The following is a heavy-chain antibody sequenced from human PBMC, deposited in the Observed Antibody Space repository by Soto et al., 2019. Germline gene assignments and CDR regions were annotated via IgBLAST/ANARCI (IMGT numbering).Heavy chain of an antibody. CDR1: GGSISSGGYS. CDR3: AGGPGVARNY. J-gene: IGHJ4*02. CDR2: IYHSGST. Sequence: QLQLQESGSGLVKPSQTLSLTCAVSGGSISSGGYSWSWIRQPPGKGLEWIGYIYHSGSTYYNPSLKGRVTITVDRAKNQFSLEAGFWTAADTAVYYCAGGPGVARNYWGQGTLVTVSS. V-gene: IGHV4-30-2*01. D-gene: IGHD5-12*01.